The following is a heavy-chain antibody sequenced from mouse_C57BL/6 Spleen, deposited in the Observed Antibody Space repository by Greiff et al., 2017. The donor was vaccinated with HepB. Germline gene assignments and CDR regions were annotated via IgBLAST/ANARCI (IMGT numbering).Heavy chain of an antibody. CDR1: GFTFSSYA. D-gene: IGHD4-1*01. CDR3: AREGLGRAWYFDV. J-gene: IGHJ1*03. V-gene: IGHV5-4*01. CDR2: ISDGGSYT. Sequence: EVQGVESGGGLVKPGGSLKLSCAASGFTFSSYAMSWVRQTPEKRLEWVATISDGGSYTYYPDNVKGRFTISRDNAKNNLYLQMSHLKSEDTAMYYCAREGLGRAWYFDVWGTRTTVTVSS.